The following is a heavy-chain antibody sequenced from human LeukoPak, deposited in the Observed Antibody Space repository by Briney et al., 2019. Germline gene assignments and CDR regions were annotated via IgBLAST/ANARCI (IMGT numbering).Heavy chain of an antibody. CDR1: GFTFSSYT. Sequence: GGSLRLSCTASGFTFSSYTMSWVRQAPGKGLKWVSTISTGGGKTYYADSVQGRFTVSRDDSKNTLYLQMNSLRAEDTAVYYCAKDGGLWISAHWGDSWGRGTLVTVSA. J-gene: IGHJ4*02. V-gene: IGHV3-23*01. CDR2: ISTGGGKT. D-gene: IGHD2-2*03. CDR3: AKDGGLWISAHWGDS.